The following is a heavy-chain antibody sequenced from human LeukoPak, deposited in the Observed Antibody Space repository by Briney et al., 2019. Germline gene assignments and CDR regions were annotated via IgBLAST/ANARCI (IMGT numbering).Heavy chain of an antibody. J-gene: IGHJ4*02. CDR1: RFTFSRYW. Sequence: GGSLRLSCAASRFTFSRYWMSWVRQAPGKGLEWVANINQDGSEKSYVDPVKGRFTISRDNAKNSLYLEMNSLRVEDTALYYCVRGGSRGDYWGQGTLVIVSS. V-gene: IGHV3-7*01. CDR3: VRGGSRGDY. CDR2: INQDGSEK. D-gene: IGHD1-26*01.